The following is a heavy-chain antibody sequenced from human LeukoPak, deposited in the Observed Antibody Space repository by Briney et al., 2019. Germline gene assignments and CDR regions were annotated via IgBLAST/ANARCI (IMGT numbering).Heavy chain of an antibody. V-gene: IGHV3-15*05. Sequence: GGSLRLSCAASGFTFSNAWMSWVRQAPGKGLEWVGRIKSKTDGGTTDYAAPVKGRFTISRDDSKNTLYLQMNSLRAEDTAVYYCARGRVGATNWGQGTLVTVSS. CDR3: ARGRVGATN. CDR1: GFTFSNAW. D-gene: IGHD1-26*01. CDR2: IKSKTDGGTT. J-gene: IGHJ4*02.